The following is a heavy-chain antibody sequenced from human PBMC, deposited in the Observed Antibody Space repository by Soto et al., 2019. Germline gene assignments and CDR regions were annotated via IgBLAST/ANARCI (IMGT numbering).Heavy chain of an antibody. Sequence: QVQLQESGPGLVKPSETLSLTCTVSGASVNNDYWTWIRQSAGKGLECIGYISYSGTINYNPSFRSRVSMSLDTSKNQFYLRLSSVAAADTAFYYCARVIGGRKLFDYWCQGTLVTVSS. J-gene: IGHJ4*02. CDR3: ARVIGGRKLFDY. CDR2: ISYSGTI. D-gene: IGHD3-16*01. V-gene: IGHV4-59*02. CDR1: GASVNNDY.